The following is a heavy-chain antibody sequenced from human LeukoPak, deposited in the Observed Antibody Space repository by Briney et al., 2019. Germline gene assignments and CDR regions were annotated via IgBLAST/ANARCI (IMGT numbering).Heavy chain of an antibody. J-gene: IGHJ4*02. CDR2: ISGSGGST. Sequence: GGSLRLSCAASGFTFSSYAMSWVRQAPGKGLEWVSAISGSGGSTYYADSVKGRFTISRDNSKNTLYLQMNSLRAEDTAVYYCASNIAAHGVIDYWGQGTLVAVSS. CDR1: GFTFSSYA. D-gene: IGHD6-13*01. CDR3: ASNIAAHGVIDY. V-gene: IGHV3-23*01.